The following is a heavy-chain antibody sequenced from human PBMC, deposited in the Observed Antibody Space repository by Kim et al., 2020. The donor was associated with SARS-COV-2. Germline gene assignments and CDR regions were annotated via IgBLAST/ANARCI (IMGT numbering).Heavy chain of an antibody. J-gene: IGHJ4*02. V-gene: IGHV3-23*01. Sequence: ADSVEGRFTNSRDNSKNPLFLQMNSRRAEDTAVYYCAKPRDGYNYGPFDYWGQGILVTVSS. CDR3: AKPRDGYNYGPFDY. D-gene: IGHD5-18*01.